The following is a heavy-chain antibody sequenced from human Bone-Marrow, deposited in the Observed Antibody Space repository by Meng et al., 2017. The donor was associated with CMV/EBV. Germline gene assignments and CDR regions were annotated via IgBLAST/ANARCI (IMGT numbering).Heavy chain of an antibody. CDR2: IKSKTDGGTT. J-gene: IGHJ4*02. CDR3: TTITIFGLVTPDY. V-gene: IGHV3-15*01. CDR1: GFTFSNAW. Sequence: GGSLRLSCAASGFTFSNAWMSWVRQAPGKGLEWVGRIKSKTDGGTTDYAAPVKGRFTISRDDSKNTLYLQMNSLKTEDTAVYYCTTITIFGLVTPDYWGQGTLVTVSS. D-gene: IGHD3-3*01.